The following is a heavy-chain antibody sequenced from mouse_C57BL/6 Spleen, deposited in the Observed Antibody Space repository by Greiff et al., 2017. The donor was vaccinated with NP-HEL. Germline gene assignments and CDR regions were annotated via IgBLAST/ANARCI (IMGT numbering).Heavy chain of an antibody. CDR1: GYAFSSSW. J-gene: IGHJ2*01. CDR2: IYPGDGDT. Sequence: VQLQQSGPELVKPGASVKISCKASGYAFSSSWMNWVKQRPGKGLEWIGRIYPGDGDTNYNGKFKGKATLTADKSSSTAYMQLSSLTSEDSAVYFCAQTGPNFDYWGQGTTLTVSS. V-gene: IGHV1-82*01. CDR3: AQTGPNFDY. D-gene: IGHD4-1*01.